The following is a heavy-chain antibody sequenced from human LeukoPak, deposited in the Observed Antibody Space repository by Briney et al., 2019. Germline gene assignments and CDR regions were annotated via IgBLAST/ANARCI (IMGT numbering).Heavy chain of an antibody. J-gene: IGHJ4*02. D-gene: IGHD1-26*01. CDR2: IWNDGSNK. CDR1: GFTFSIYG. Sequence: PGGSLRLSCAASGFTFSIYGMHWVRQSPGKGLEWVAVIWNDGSNKYYADSVKGRFTISRDNSKNTLFLQMNSLRAEDTAVYYCARASGSYDYRGQGTLVTVSS. V-gene: IGHV3-33*01. CDR3: ARASGSYDY.